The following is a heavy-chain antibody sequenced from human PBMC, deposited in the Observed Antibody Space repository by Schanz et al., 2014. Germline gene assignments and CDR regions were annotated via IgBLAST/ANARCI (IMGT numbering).Heavy chain of an antibody. Sequence: QVQLVQSGAEVKKPGSPVKVSCKSSGGTFSSYAISWVRQAPGQGLEWMGRIIPILGIATYAQKVQGRVTMTTDTSTGTAYMELSSLRSEDTAVYYCARGYGDSPTDFWGQGALVTVSS. D-gene: IGHD4-17*01. CDR1: GGTFSSYA. CDR3: ARGYGDSPTDF. V-gene: IGHV1-69*04. CDR2: IIPILGIA. J-gene: IGHJ4*02.